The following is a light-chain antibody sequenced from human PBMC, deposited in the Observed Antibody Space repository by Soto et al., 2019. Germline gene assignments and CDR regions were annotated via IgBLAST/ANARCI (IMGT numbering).Light chain of an antibody. CDR2: EVN. CDR1: SSDVGGYNY. CDR3: SSYTRSSTPYV. Sequence: QSALTQPASVSGSPGQSITISRTGTSSDVGGYNYVSWYQQHPGKAPKLMIYEVNNRPSGVSNRFSGSKSGNTASLTISGLQAEDEADYYCSSYTRSSTPYVFGTGTKVTV. J-gene: IGLJ1*01. V-gene: IGLV2-14*01.